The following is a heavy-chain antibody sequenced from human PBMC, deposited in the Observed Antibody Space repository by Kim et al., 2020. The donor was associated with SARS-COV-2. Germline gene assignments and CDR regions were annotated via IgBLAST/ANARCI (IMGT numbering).Heavy chain of an antibody. CDR3: ARIDSSYFYMDV. V-gene: IGHV4-39*01. Sequence: SYGRSRKSRLTLSADTSKNQFSLRLSFVTAADTAVYYCARIDSSYFYMDVWGKGTSVIVSS. J-gene: IGHJ6*03.